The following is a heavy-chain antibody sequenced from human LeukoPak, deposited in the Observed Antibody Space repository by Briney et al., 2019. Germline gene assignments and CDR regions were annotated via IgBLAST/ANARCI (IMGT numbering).Heavy chain of an antibody. CDR2: MNGDGSST. J-gene: IGHJ4*02. V-gene: IGHV3-74*01. D-gene: IGHD3-22*01. Sequence: PGGSLRLSCAASGFTFSTHWMHWVRQAPGKGLVWVSRMNGDGSSTKYADSVKGRFTISRDNAKNSLYLQMKSLRAEDTAVYYCAREYYYDPKLDHWGQGTLVTVSS. CDR3: AREYYYDPKLDH. CDR1: GFTFSTHW.